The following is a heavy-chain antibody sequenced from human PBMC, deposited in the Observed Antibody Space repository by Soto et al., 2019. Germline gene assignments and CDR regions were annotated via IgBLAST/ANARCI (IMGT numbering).Heavy chain of an antibody. J-gene: IGHJ6*02. D-gene: IGHD2-21*01. CDR2: INGNGRTT. CDR3: AILGDYRGLDV. Sequence: EVQLVESGGGLVQPGESLRLSCAASGFPFTSYWMNWVRQPPGKGLEWVSRINGNGRTTTHADSVKGRFTTSRDNARNTLFLQMNSLRVEDTAVYYCAILGDYRGLDVFGQGTPVTASS. CDR1: GFPFTSYW. V-gene: IGHV3-74*01.